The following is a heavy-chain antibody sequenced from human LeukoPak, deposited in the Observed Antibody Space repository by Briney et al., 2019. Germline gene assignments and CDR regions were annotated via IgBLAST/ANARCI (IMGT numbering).Heavy chain of an antibody. CDR3: AREGPINMLRGGRLDP. D-gene: IGHD3-10*01. CDR2: IYYSGST. CDR1: GASITSTSDF. V-gene: IGHV4-39*07. J-gene: IGHJ5*02. Sequence: SETLSLTCTVSGASITSTSDFWVWIRQPPGKGLEWIGTIYYSGSTYYNQSLRSRVTISEDASKNQFSLKMSSVTAADTAVYYCAREGPINMLRGGRLDPWGQGTLVTVSA.